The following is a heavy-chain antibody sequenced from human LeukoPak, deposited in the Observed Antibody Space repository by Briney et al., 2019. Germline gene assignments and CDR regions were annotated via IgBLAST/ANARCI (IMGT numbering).Heavy chain of an antibody. CDR2: IYQSGST. J-gene: IGHJ4*01. CDR1: GYSITTGRY. CDR3: AISLSTAGIDY. Sequence: SETLSLTCAVSGYSITTGRYWGWIRQPPGKGLEWIGSIYQSGSTYYNPSLKSRVTISVDKSKNQFSLNLRSVTAPDTAVYYCAISLSTAGIDYWGHGILVTVFS. V-gene: IGHV4-38-2*01. D-gene: IGHD2-2*01.